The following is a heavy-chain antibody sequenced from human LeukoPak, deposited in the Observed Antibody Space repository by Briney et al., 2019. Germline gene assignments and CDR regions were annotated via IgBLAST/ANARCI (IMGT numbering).Heavy chain of an antibody. V-gene: IGHV3-33*01. CDR2: IWYDGSNK. J-gene: IGHJ5*02. D-gene: IGHD3-10*01. Sequence: GGSLRLSCAASGFTFSSYGMHWVRQAPGKGLEWVAVIWYDGSNKYYADSVKGRFTIPRDNSKNTLYLQMNSLRAEDTAVYYCARDGVRFGELLSWFDPWGQGTLVTVSS. CDR1: GFTFSSYG. CDR3: ARDGVRFGELLSWFDP.